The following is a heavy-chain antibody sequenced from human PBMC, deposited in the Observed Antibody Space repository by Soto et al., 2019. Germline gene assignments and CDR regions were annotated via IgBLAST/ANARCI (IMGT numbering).Heavy chain of an antibody. CDR2: IWYDESKK. V-gene: IGHV3-33*01. CDR3: ARSSGLGIDF. D-gene: IGHD6-19*01. J-gene: IGHJ4*02. Sequence: QVQLVESGGGVVQPGRSLRLSYAASGFTFNTHGMHWVRQAPGKGLEWVAVIWYDESKKYYEDSVTGRFTISRDNSRSALYLQMDSLRAEDTGVYYCARSSGLGIDFWGQGTLVTVSS. CDR1: GFTFNTHG.